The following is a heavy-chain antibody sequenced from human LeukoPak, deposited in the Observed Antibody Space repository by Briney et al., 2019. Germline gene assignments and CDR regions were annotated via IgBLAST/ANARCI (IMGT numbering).Heavy chain of an antibody. CDR2: FNRQSDGGTR. CDR3: TTEPRIAGAGSQDYNFFYMDV. CDR1: GFTFSDTW. V-gene: IGHV3-15*01. J-gene: IGHJ6*03. D-gene: IGHD6-13*01. Sequence: GASLRLSCAGSGFTFSDTWLSWVRRTPGKGLECVGRFNRQSDGGTRDYAAPVKSRFTISREDSKNTVYLQMNSLKTEDTAVYFCTTEPRIAGAGSQDYNFFYMDVWGKGTAVTVSS.